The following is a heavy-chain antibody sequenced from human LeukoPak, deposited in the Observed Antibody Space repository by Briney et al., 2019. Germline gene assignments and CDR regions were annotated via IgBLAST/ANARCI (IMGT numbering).Heavy chain of an antibody. D-gene: IGHD2-8*01. V-gene: IGHV1-18*01. Sequence: GASVTVSCKASGYTFTNYGISWVRQAPGQGLEWMGWISAYNGYTNYAQKLQGRVTMTTDSSTSTAHMELTSLRSDDTAVYYCARGGHCTNGVCYIFEYWGQGTLVTVSS. CDR2: ISAYNGYT. CDR1: GYTFTNYG. J-gene: IGHJ4*02. CDR3: ARGGHCTNGVCYIFEY.